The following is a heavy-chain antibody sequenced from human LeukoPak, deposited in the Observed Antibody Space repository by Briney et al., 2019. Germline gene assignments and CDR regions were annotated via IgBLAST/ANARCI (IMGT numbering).Heavy chain of an antibody. CDR3: AKDSYSSGWFAFDY. Sequence: GGSLRPSCAASGFTFSSYVMPWVRQAPGKGLEWVAFIRYDGSNKYYADSVKGRFTISRDNSKNTLYLQMNSLRAEDTAVYYCAKDSYSSGWFAFDYWGQGTLVTVSS. J-gene: IGHJ4*02. V-gene: IGHV3-30*02. CDR1: GFTFSSYV. D-gene: IGHD6-19*01. CDR2: IRYDGSNK.